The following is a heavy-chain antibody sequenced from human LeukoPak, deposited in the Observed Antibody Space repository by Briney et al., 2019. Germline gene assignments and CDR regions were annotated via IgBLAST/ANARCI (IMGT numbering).Heavy chain of an antibody. CDR2: IIPISGTT. V-gene: IGHV1-69*06. J-gene: IGHJ5*02. Sequence: SVKVSCKTSGGTFTSYAITWVRQAPGQGLEWMGKIIPISGTTNYAQKFQGRVTFTADKSTSTAYMELSSLRSEDTALYYCARKLRLGGNWFDPWGQGTLVTVSS. D-gene: IGHD1-26*01. CDR3: ARKLRLGGNWFDP. CDR1: GGTFTSYA.